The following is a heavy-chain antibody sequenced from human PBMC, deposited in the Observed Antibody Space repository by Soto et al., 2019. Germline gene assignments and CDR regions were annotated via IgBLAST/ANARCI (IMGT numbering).Heavy chain of an antibody. J-gene: IGHJ5*02. CDR3: SRRGIAAARRFDP. D-gene: IGHD6-13*01. Sequence: QVQLVQSGAEVKKPGASVKVSCKASGYSFTSTGISWVRQAPGQGPEWMGWTSTFNGEAKYAQKLQGRVTMTTDTSTTTAYMELRSLRSDDTAVYYCSRRGIAAARRFDPWGQGTLVTVSS. CDR1: GYSFTSTG. V-gene: IGHV1-18*01. CDR2: TSTFNGEA.